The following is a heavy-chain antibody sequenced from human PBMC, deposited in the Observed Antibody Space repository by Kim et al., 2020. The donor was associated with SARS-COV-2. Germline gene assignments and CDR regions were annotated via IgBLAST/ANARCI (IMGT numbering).Heavy chain of an antibody. Sequence: SETLSLTCAVSGASINSINWWRWVRQPPGKGLEWIGEIHHSGNTNYNPSLKSRVSISVDNSNNLFSLRLSSVTAADTAVYYCVRLRTDRGSYFRFDYWGQGTLVAVSS. CDR2: IHHSGNT. D-gene: IGHD1-26*01. V-gene: IGHV4-4*02. J-gene: IGHJ4*02. CDR3: VRLRTDRGSYFRFDY. CDR1: GASINSINW.